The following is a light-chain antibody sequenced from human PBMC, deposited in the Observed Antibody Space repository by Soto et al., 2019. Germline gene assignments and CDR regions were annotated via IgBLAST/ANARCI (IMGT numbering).Light chain of an antibody. CDR2: KAS. Sequence: RMTKSPSTLSASIGDRVTITCRASQSISSWLAWYQQKPGKAPKLLIYKASSLESGVPSRFSGSGSGTEFTLTIISLQPDDFATYYCQQYNIYWTFGQGSNVDIK. CDR1: QSISSW. J-gene: IGKJ1*01. V-gene: IGKV1-5*03. CDR3: QQYNIYWT.